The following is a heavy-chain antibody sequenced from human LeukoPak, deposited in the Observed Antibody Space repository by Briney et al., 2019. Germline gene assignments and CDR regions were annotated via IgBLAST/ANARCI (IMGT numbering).Heavy chain of an antibody. J-gene: IGHJ4*02. CDR2: INHSGIT. CDR1: GGSMSGSNW. CDR3: VRVNGDNWSTDY. V-gene: IGHV4-4*02. D-gene: IGHD1-1*01. Sequence: SGTLSLTCAVSGGSMSGSNWWSWVRQSPGKGLEWIGEINHSGITNYNPSLKSRVTISIDKSENQFSLNLSSVTAADTAVYYCVRVNGDNWSTDYWGQGTLVTVSS.